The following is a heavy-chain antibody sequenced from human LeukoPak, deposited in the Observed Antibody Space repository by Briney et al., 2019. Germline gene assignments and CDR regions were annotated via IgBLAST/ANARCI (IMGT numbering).Heavy chain of an antibody. V-gene: IGHV3-43*02. CDR1: GTTFEDYA. D-gene: IGHD6-19*01. CDR2: ISGDGGTT. Sequence: SGGSLRLSCAASGTTFEDYAMHWVRQAPGKGLEWVSFISGDGGTTYYADSVKGRFTISRDNYKTSLNLQMNSLRTEDTALYYCAKDQGASGWGAFDYWGQGTLVTVSS. J-gene: IGHJ4*02. CDR3: AKDQGASGWGAFDY.